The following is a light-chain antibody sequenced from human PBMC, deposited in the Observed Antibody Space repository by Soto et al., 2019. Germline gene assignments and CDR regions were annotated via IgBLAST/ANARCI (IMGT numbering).Light chain of an antibody. V-gene: IGLV2-14*01. CDR1: SSDVGGYNY. J-gene: IGLJ2*01. CDR2: EVT. Sequence: QSALTQPASVSGSPGQSITISCTGTSSDVGGYNYVSWYQQHSGKAPKLMIYEVTNRPSGVSNRFSGSKSGNTASLTISGLQVEDEADYYCCSYTSSSSGVFGGGTKLTVL. CDR3: CSYTSSSSGV.